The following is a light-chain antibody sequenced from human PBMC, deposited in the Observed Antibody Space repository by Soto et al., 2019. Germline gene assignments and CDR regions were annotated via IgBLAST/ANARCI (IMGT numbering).Light chain of an antibody. CDR2: LGS. CDR1: QSLLHSNGYNY. Sequence: DIVMTQSPLSLPVTPGEPASISCRSSQSLLHSNGYNYLDLYLQKPGQSPQLLIYLGSNRASDVPDRFSGSGFGTDFTLNISSVEAEDVGVDYCMQALQTPTFGQGTKVEI. V-gene: IGKV2-28*01. J-gene: IGKJ1*01. CDR3: MQALQTPT.